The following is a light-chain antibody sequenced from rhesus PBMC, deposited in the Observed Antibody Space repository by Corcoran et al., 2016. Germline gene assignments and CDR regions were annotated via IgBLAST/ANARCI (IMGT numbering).Light chain of an antibody. CDR2: EAS. CDR1: QGVTNN. Sequence: DIQMTQSPSSLSASVGDRVTITCRASQGVTNNLAWYQQKPGETPKLLSYEASSLQGRIPSRFSGSGSGTDFTLTISSLQPEGFATYYCQPYYKIPYSFGQGTKVEIK. V-gene: IGKV1S17*01. CDR3: QPYYKIPYS. J-gene: IGKJ2*01.